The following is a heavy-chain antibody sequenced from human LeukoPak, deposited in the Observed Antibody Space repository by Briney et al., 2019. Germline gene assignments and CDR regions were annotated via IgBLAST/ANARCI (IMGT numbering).Heavy chain of an antibody. CDR1: GYTFTSYD. D-gene: IGHD2-15*01. J-gene: IGHJ4*02. CDR3: ASGRGYCNGGSCYSPFDY. CDR2: MNPNSGNT. V-gene: IGHV1-8*03. Sequence: ASVKVSCKASGYTFTSYDINWVRQATGQGLEWMGWMNPNSGNTGYAQKFQGRVTITRNTSISTAYMELSRLRSDDTAVYYCASGRGYCNGGSCYSPFDYWGQGTLVTVSS.